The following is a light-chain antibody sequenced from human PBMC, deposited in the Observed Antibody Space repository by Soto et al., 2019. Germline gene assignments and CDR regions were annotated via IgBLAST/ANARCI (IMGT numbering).Light chain of an antibody. Sequence: EIVMTQSPATLSVSPGERATLSCRASQSVTFNLAWYQHKPGQAPRLVIYGASARAAGVPARFSGSGSGTEFNLTISSLQSEDFAVYFCQQYDNRPPRTFGQGTKVEMK. V-gene: IGKV3-15*01. J-gene: IGKJ1*01. CDR2: GAS. CDR1: QSVTFN. CDR3: QQYDNRPPRT.